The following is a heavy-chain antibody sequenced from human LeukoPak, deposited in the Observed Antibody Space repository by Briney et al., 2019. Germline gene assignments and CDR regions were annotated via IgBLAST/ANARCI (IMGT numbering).Heavy chain of an antibody. CDR1: GFTVSSNY. V-gene: IGHV3-53*01. CDR2: IYGGGST. CDR3: ARGPTPVYSSGWYPFDY. Sequence: GGSLRLSCAASGFTVSSNYMSWVRQAPGKGLEWVSVIYGGGSTYYADSVKGRFTLSRDNSKNTLYLQMNSLRAEDTSVYYCARGPTPVYSSGWYPFDYWGQGTLVTVSS. D-gene: IGHD6-19*01. J-gene: IGHJ4*02.